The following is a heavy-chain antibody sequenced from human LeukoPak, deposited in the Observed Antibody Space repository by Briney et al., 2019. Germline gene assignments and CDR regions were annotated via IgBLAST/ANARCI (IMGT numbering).Heavy chain of an antibody. CDR1: GFTFSNYW. V-gene: IGHV3-7*01. CDR2: IKQDGSQK. J-gene: IGHJ4*02. Sequence: PGGALRLSCAPSGFTFSNYWMSWVRQAPGKGVEWVANIKQDGSQKYYVDSLQVRFTISRDNDKNSVYLEMDSLRAEDTAVYYCPRIGYSSSSFDYWGQGTLVTVSS. D-gene: IGHD6-13*01. CDR3: PRIGYSSSSFDY.